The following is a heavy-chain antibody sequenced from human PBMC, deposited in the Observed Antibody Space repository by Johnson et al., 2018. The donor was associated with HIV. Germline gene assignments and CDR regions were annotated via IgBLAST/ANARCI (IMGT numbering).Heavy chain of an antibody. Sequence: VQLVESGGGVVQPGRSLRLSCVASGFTFSNYGMHWVRQAPGKGLEWVSGFSGSGGSTSYADSVRGRFTISRDNSKNMLFMQMNSLRAEDPAVEFCARLYASSWIEALDIWGQGTMVTVSS. J-gene: IGHJ3*02. D-gene: IGHD6-13*01. CDR1: GFTFSNYG. V-gene: IGHV3-23*04. CDR3: ARLYASSWIEALDI. CDR2: FSGSGGST.